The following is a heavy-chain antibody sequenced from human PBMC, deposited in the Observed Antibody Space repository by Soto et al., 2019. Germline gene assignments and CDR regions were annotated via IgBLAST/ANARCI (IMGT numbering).Heavy chain of an antibody. D-gene: IGHD3-3*01. Sequence: ASVKVSCKASGYTFTSYAMHGVRQAPGQRLEWMGWINAGNGNTKYSQKFQGRVTITRDTSASTAYMELSSLRSEDTAVYYCARGTKGKRFLEWLPDPKYYFDYWGQGTLVTVSS. CDR1: GYTFTSYA. V-gene: IGHV1-3*01. CDR3: ARGTKGKRFLEWLPDPKYYFDY. J-gene: IGHJ4*02. CDR2: INAGNGNT.